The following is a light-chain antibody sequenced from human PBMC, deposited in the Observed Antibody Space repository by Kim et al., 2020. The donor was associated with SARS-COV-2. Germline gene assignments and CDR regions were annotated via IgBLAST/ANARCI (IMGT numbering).Light chain of an antibody. V-gene: IGLV1-44*01. CDR1: SSNIGSHS. Sequence: QSVLTQPPSVSGTPGQRVTFSCSGSSSNIGSHSVSWYLHLPGTAPKLLLHSNTERPSGVPDRFSGSRSGTSASLAISGLQSDDEADYYCATWDDTLNGWVFGGGTKVTVL. CDR3: ATWDDTLNGWV. CDR2: SNT. J-gene: IGLJ3*02.